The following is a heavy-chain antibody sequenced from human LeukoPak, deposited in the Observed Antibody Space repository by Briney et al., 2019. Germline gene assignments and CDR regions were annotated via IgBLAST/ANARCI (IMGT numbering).Heavy chain of an antibody. Sequence: SETLSLTCTVSGGSISSYYWSWIRQPPGKGLEWIGYIYYSGSTNYNPSLKSRVTISVDTSKNQFSLKLSSVTAADTAVYFCARGRFVHGSGSPMGFDPWGQGTLVTVSS. CDR2: IYYSGST. D-gene: IGHD3-10*01. CDR3: ARGRFVHGSGSPMGFDP. CDR1: GGSISSYY. V-gene: IGHV4-59*01. J-gene: IGHJ5*02.